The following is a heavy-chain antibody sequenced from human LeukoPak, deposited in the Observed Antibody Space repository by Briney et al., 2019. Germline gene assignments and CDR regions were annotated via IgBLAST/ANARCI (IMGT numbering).Heavy chain of an antibody. CDR2: IYYSGST. D-gene: IGHD3-22*01. V-gene: IGHV4-39*01. CDR1: GGSISSSSYY. CDR3: ASHFYDSSGYTNYFDY. J-gene: IGHJ4*02. Sequence: SETLSLTCTVSGGSISSSSYYWGWIRQPPGKGLEWIGSIYYSGSTYYNPSLESRVTISVDTSKNQFSLKLSSVTAADTAVYYCASHFYDSSGYTNYFDYWGQGTLVTVSS.